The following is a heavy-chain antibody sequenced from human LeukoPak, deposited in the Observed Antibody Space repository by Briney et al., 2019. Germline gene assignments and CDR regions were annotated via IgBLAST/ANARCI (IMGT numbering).Heavy chain of an antibody. J-gene: IGHJ6*03. V-gene: IGHV1-69*13. Sequence: GASVKVSCKASGGTFSSYAISWVRQAPGQGLEWMGGIIPIFGTANYAQKFQGRVTITADESTSTAYMELSSLRSEDTAVYYCARTATIFGVQYYYYMDVWGKGTTVTVSS. CDR1: GGTFSSYA. CDR2: IIPIFGTA. CDR3: ARTATIFGVQYYYYMDV. D-gene: IGHD3-3*01.